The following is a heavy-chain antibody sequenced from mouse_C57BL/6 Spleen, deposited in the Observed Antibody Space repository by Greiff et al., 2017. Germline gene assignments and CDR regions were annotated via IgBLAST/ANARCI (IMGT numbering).Heavy chain of an antibody. Sequence: VQLQQSGAELVMPGASVKLSCKASGYTFTSYWMHWVKQRPGQGLEWIGEIDPSDSYTNYNQKFKGKSTLTVDKSSSTAYMQLSSLTSEDSAVYSCARCGGNEDFDCWGHGTPPPFSS. CDR2: IDPSDSYT. D-gene: IGHD2-1*01. CDR3: ARCGGNEDFDC. V-gene: IGHV1-69*01. J-gene: IGHJ2*01. CDR1: GYTFTSYW.